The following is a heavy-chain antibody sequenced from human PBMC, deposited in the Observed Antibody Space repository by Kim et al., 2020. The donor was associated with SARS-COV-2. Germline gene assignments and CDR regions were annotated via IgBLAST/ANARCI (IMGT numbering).Heavy chain of an antibody. CDR3: ARDRIYGSGSHYYYVMDV. Sequence: GGSLRLSCAASVFIFSTHAMHWVRQAPGKGLEWVAVISNDGSNKYYADSVKGRFTISRDFSENTLYLQMNSLRAEDTALYYCARDRIYGSGSHYYYVMDVWGQGTTVTVSS. CDR1: VFIFSTHA. V-gene: IGHV3-30-3*01. CDR2: ISNDGSNK. J-gene: IGHJ6*02. D-gene: IGHD3-10*01.